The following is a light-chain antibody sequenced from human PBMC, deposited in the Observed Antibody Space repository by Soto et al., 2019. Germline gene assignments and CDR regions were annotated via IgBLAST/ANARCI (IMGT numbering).Light chain of an antibody. J-gene: IGLJ2*01. CDR3: LLSYPSAVV. CDR1: TGAVTSGHY. V-gene: IGLV7-46*01. Sequence: QAVVTQEPSLTVSPGGTVTLTCGSSTGAVTSGHYPYWFQQKPGQASRTLISDTTNKHSWTPARFSGSLLGGKAALTLSGAQPEDEADYYCLLSYPSAVVFGGGTKLTVL. CDR2: DTT.